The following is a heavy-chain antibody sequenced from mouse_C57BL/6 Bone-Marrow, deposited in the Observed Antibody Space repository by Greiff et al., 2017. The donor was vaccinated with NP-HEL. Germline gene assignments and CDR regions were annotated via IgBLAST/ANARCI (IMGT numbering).Heavy chain of an antibody. Sequence: ESGPGLVKPSQSLSLTCSVTGYSITSGYYWYWIRQFPGNKLEWMGYISYDGSNNYNPSLKNRISITRDTSKNQFFLKLNSVTTEDTATYYCAREVITTGYAMDYWGQGTSVTVSS. CDR2: ISYDGSN. D-gene: IGHD1-1*01. J-gene: IGHJ4*01. CDR3: AREVITTGYAMDY. CDR1: GYSITSGYY. V-gene: IGHV3-6*01.